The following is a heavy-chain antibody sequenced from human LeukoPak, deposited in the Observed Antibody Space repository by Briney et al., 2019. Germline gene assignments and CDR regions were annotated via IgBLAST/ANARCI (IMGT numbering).Heavy chain of an antibody. CDR2: INTNTGNP. CDR3: ARPPAGNYYYYGMDV. V-gene: IGHV7-4-1*02. CDR1: GYTFTGYS. D-gene: IGHD2-2*01. Sequence: ASVKVSCKASGYTFTGYSLHWVRQAPGQGLEWMGWINTNTGNPTYAQGFTGRFVFSLDTSVSTAYLQISSLKAEDTAVYYCARPPAGNYYYYGMDVWGQGTTVTVSS. J-gene: IGHJ6*02.